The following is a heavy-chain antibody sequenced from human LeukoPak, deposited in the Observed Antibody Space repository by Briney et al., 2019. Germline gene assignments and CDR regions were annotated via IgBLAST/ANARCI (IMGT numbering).Heavy chain of an antibody. Sequence: PSETLSLTCTVYGGSFSGYYWSWIRQPPGKGLEWIGEINHSGSTNYNPSLKSRVTISVDTSKNQFSLKLSSVTAADTAVYYCARAYGSSGSFDYWGQGTLVTVSS. CDR1: GGSFSGYY. V-gene: IGHV4-34*01. J-gene: IGHJ4*02. D-gene: IGHD3-22*01. CDR3: ARAYGSSGSFDY. CDR2: INHSGST.